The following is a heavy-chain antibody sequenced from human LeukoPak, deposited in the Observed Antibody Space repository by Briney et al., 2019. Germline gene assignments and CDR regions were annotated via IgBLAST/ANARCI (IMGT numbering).Heavy chain of an antibody. Sequence: GGSLRLSCAASGFTFSSYAMSWVRQAPGKGLEWVSAISGSGGSTYYADSVKGRFTISRDSSKNTLYLQMNSLRAEDTAVYYCAKFVGYYDFWSGYPDPGIPLFDPWGQGTLVTVSS. CDR2: ISGSGGST. J-gene: IGHJ5*02. V-gene: IGHV3-23*01. CDR3: AKFVGYYDFWSGYPDPGIPLFDP. D-gene: IGHD3-3*01. CDR1: GFTFSSYA.